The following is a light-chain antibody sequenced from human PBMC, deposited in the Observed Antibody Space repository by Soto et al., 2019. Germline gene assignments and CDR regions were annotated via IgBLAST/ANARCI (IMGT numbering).Light chain of an antibody. V-gene: IGKV1-27*01. J-gene: IGKJ4*02. CDR1: QGFSNA. CDR3: QKYDTAPLT. CDR2: AAS. Sequence: DFQLTQSPSSLSASVGDRVTITCRASQGFSNALAWFQQKPGKVPKLLIYAASTLQSGVPSRFSGSGSGTDFTLTISSLQHEDVATYYCQKYDTAPLTFGGGTKVDIK.